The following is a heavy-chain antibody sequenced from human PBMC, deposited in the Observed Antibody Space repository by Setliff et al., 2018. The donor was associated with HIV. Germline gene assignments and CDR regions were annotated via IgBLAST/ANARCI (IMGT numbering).Heavy chain of an antibody. D-gene: IGHD3-16*02. CDR3: ARGGYDYVWGSYRYNWFDP. CDR1: GGSISSYY. J-gene: IGHJ5*02. CDR2: IYYSGST. Sequence: SETLSLTCTVSGGSISSYYWSWIRQPPGKGLEWIGYIYYSGSTYYNPSLKSRVTISVDTSKNQFSLKLTSVTAADTAVYYCARGGYDYVWGSYRYNWFDPWGQGTLVTVSS. V-gene: IGHV4-59*08.